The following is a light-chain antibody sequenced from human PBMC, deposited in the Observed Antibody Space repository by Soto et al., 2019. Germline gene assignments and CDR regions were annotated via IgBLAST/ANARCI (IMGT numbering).Light chain of an antibody. J-gene: IGLJ2*01. CDR2: EVT. Sequence: QSALTQPPFASGSPGQPVTIPCTGTSSDVGAYNYVSWYQQHPGEVPKLLIYEVTQRPSGVPDRFSGSKSGNTAALTVSGLQAEDEADYYCNSYAGTNNLVFGGGTKVTVL. V-gene: IGLV2-8*01. CDR1: SSDVGAYNY. CDR3: NSYAGTNNLV.